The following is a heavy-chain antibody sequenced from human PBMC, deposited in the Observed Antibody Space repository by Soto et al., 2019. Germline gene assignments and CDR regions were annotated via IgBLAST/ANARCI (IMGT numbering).Heavy chain of an antibody. J-gene: IGHJ4*02. CDR3: VREGKHYCSSLHCPFDW. V-gene: IGHV1-69*01. CDR1: GGTFSRYT. D-gene: IGHD2-2*01. Sequence: QVQLVQSGAEVKKPGSSVKVSCKASGGTFSRYTVTWVRQAPGQGLEWMGGIIPFFGTTNYAQKFQGRVTMPADDSMGTAYMQLSSLMSEDTAIYYCVREGKHYCSSLHCPFDWWGQGTLVTVSS. CDR2: IIPFFGTT.